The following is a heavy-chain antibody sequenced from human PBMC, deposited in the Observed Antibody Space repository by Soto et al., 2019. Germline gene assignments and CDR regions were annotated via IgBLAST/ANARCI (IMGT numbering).Heavy chain of an antibody. D-gene: IGHD3-10*01. CDR3: AKDEPWDLWVVELTGFDP. Sequence: EVQLLESGGGLVHPGGSLRLACAASGFPFSSYAMTWFRQAPGPGLEWVSAIGGSGGTTYYADSVKGRFTSSRDNSKHPLYLHMDSRRAEDPAIYYCAKDEPWDLWVVELTGFDPWGKGPLVIASS. CDR2: IGGSGGTT. V-gene: IGHV3-23*01. CDR1: GFPFSSYA. J-gene: IGHJ5*02.